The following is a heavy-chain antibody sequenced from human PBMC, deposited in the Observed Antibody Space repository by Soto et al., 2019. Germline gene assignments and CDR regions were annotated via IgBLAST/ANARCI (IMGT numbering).Heavy chain of an antibody. CDR3: ARERSVGYCITTTCPKPVYYSAMDV. CDR2: FIPIFGTP. CDR1: GGTFSNYA. V-gene: IGHV1-69*01. Sequence: QVQLVQSGAEVKKPGSSVKVSCKASGGTFSNYAFSWVRQAPGQGLEWMGGFIPIFGTPNSAQKFQGRVTVTADASTRTVYMELSSLRSEDTAVYYCARERSVGYCITTTCPKPVYYSAMDVWGQGPTVTVS. D-gene: IGHD2-2*01. J-gene: IGHJ6*02.